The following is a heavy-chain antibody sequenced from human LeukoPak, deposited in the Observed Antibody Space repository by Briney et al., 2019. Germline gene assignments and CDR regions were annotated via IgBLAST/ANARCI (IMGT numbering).Heavy chain of an antibody. CDR2: ISSSSSFI. D-gene: IGHD2-15*01. CDR1: GFTFSTYY. V-gene: IGHV3-21*01. CDR3: ARDMAAVGDFDY. J-gene: IGHJ4*02. Sequence: GGSLRLSCAASGFTFSTYYVNWVRQAPGKGLEWVSLISSSSSFIYYADSVKGRFTISRDNAKNSLYLQMNSLRVEDTAVYYCARDMAAVGDFDYWGQGTLVTVSS.